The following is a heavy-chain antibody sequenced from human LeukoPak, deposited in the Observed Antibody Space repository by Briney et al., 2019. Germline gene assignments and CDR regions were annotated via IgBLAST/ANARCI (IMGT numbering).Heavy chain of an antibody. Sequence: SETLSLTCTVSGGSVTRGAYSWTWIRQPVGKGLEWIGSIYYSGSTYYNPSLKSRVTISVDTSKNQFSLKLSSVTAADTAVYYCARPYYDFWSGYYEDYWGQGTLVTVSS. J-gene: IGHJ4*02. D-gene: IGHD3-3*01. CDR3: ARPYYDFWSGYYEDY. CDR1: GGSVTRGAYS. CDR2: IYYSGST. V-gene: IGHV4-39*01.